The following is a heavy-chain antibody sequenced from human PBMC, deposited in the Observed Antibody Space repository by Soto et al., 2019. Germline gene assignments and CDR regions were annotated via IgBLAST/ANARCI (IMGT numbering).Heavy chain of an antibody. CDR1: GGSVSSGSYY. J-gene: IGHJ6*02. CDR3: ARDADYGDYQVFRDYYYGMDV. V-gene: IGHV4-61*01. Sequence: QVQLQESGPGLVKPSETLSLTCTVSGGSVSSGSYYWSWIRQPPGKALEWIGDIYYSGSTNYNPSLKRRVTISVDTSTIQFSLKLSSVTAGDTAVYYCARDADYGDYQVFRDYYYGMDVWGQGTPVTVSS. D-gene: IGHD4-17*01. CDR2: IYYSGST.